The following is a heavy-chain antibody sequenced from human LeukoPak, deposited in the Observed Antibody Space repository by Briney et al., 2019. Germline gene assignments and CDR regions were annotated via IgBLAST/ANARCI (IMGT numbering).Heavy chain of an antibody. CDR1: GFTASSNY. CDR3: ARSSPLLDYGGGDP. CDR2: IYSGGST. D-gene: IGHD4-17*01. V-gene: IGHV3-53*04. J-gene: IGHJ5*02. Sequence: GGSLRLSCAASGFTASSNYMSWVRQAPGKGLEWVSVIYSGGSTYYADSVKGRFTISRHNPKNTLYPQMNSLRAEDTAVYYCARSSPLLDYGGGDPWGQGTLVTVSS.